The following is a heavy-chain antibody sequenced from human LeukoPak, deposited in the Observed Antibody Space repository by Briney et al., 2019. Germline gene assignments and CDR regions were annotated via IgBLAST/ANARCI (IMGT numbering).Heavy chain of an antibody. J-gene: IGHJ5*02. V-gene: IGHV4-39*01. CDR1: GGSISSSSYY. CDR2: IYYSGST. Sequence: SETLSLTCTVSGGSISSSSYYWGWIRQPPGKGLEWIGSIYYSGSTYYNPSLKSRVTISVDTSKNQFSLKLSSVTAADTAVYYCASQSIAARNWFDPWGQGTLVTVSS. CDR3: ASQSIAARNWFDP. D-gene: IGHD6-6*01.